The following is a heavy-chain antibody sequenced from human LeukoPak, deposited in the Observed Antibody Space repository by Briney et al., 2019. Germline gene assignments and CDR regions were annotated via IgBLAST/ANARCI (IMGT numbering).Heavy chain of an antibody. D-gene: IGHD3-22*01. CDR1: GYTLTGYY. CDR3: ARVETTHYDSSGYLLEY. CDR2: INPDSGGT. V-gene: IGHV1-2*02. J-gene: IGHJ4*02. Sequence: ASVKVSCKASGYTLTGYYIHWVRQAPGQGLEWMGWINPDSGGTNYAQKFQGRVTMTRDTSISTAYMELSRLRSDDTAVYYCARVETTHYDSSGYLLEYWGQGTLVTVSS.